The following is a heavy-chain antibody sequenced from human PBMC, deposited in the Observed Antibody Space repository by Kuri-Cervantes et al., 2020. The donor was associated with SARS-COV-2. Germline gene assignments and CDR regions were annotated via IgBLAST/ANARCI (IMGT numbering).Heavy chain of an antibody. CDR2: ISGSGGST. D-gene: IGHD6-13*01. V-gene: IGHV3-23*01. J-gene: IGHJ6*02. CDR1: GFTFSSYA. Sequence: GESLKISCAASGFTFSSYAMSWVRQAPGKGLEWVSAISGSGGSTYYSDSVKGRFTISRDNSKNTLYLQMNSLRAEDTAVYYCAKTEAAGPFYYGMDVWGQGTTVTVSS. CDR3: AKTEAAGPFYYGMDV.